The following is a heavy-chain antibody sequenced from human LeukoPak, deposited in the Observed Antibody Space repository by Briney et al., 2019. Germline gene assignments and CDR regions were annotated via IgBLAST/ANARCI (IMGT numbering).Heavy chain of an antibody. CDR3: ARGVGYNWFDP. V-gene: IGHV3-74*01. D-gene: IGHD1-26*01. Sequence: AGGSLRLSCAASGFTFSSHWMHWVRQAPGKGLVWVSGIDRDGGSTHYADSVKGRFTTSRDNAKNTLYLQMNSLRVEDTAVYYCARGVGYNWFDPWGQGTLVTVSS. CDR1: GFTFSSHW. CDR2: IDRDGGST. J-gene: IGHJ5*02.